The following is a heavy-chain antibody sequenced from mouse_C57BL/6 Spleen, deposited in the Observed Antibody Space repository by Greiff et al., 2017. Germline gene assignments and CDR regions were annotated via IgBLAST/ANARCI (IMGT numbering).Heavy chain of an antibody. CDR2: ISDGGSYT. V-gene: IGHV5-4*01. J-gene: IGHJ1*03. Sequence: VQLKESGGGLVKPGGSLKLSCAASGFTFSSYAMSWVRQTPEKRLEWVATISDGGSYTYYPDNVKGRFTISRDNAKNNLYLQMSHLKSEDTAMYYCARDRDYLYWYFDVWGTGTTVTVSS. D-gene: IGHD1-1*02. CDR1: GFTFSSYA. CDR3: ARDRDYLYWYFDV.